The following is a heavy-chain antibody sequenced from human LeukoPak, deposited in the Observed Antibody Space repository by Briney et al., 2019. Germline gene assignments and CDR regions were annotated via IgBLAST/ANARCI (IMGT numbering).Heavy chain of an antibody. CDR3: ARADCSSSSCYTISY. J-gene: IGHJ4*02. Sequence: GGSLRLSCAAPGFTFNNYAMQWVRQAPGKGLEFLSVIDNIADSTFYANSVRGRFSMSRDNSKNTVYLQMDSLRAEDMAVYYCARADCSSSSCYTISYWGRGTLVTVSS. CDR2: IDNIADST. D-gene: IGHD2-2*02. V-gene: IGHV3-64*01. CDR1: GFTFNNYA.